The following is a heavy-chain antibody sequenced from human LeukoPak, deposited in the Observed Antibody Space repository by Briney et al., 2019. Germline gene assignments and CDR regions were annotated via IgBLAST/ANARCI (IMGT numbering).Heavy chain of an antibody. CDR2: INHSGST. V-gene: IGHV4-34*01. D-gene: IGHD3-9*01. J-gene: IGHJ4*02. CDR3: ARGIRYFDWLTPFDY. CDR1: GGSFSGYY. Sequence: SETLSLTCAVYGGSFSGYYWSWIRQPPGKGLEWIGEINHSGSTNYNPSLKSRVTTSVDTSKNQFSLKLSSVTAADTAVYYCARGIRYFDWLTPFDYWGQGTLVTVSS.